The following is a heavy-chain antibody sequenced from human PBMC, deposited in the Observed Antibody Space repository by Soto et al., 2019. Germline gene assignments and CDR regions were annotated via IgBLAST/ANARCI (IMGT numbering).Heavy chain of an antibody. Sequence: ETLSLTCAVYGGSFSGYYWSWIRQPPGKGLEWIGEINHSGSTNYNPSLKSRVTISVDTSKNQFSLKLSSVTAADTAVYYCARTYYDFWSGYYMGAFDIWGQGTMVTVSS. CDR3: ARTYYDFWSGYYMGAFDI. V-gene: IGHV4-34*01. CDR1: GGSFSGYY. J-gene: IGHJ3*02. CDR2: INHSGST. D-gene: IGHD3-3*01.